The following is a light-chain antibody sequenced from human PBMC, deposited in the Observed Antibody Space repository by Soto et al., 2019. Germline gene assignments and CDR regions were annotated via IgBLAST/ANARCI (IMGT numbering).Light chain of an antibody. CDR1: QSVSSGY. V-gene: IGKV3D-20*01. J-gene: IGKJ1*01. CDR3: QQYGTSQT. CDR2: DTS. Sequence: EIVLTQSPATLSLSPGERATLSCGASQSVSSGYLAWYQQKPGLAPRLLIYDTSSRATGIPDRFSGSGSGTDFTLTISRLEPEDFAVYYCQQYGTSQTFGQGTKVEIK.